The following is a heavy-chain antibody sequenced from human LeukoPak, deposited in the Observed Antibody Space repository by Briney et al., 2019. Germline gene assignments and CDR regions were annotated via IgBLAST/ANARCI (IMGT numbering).Heavy chain of an antibody. D-gene: IGHD4-17*01. CDR3: AKPSATVTALHFDY. CDR1: GFTFSNYA. J-gene: IGHJ4*02. V-gene: IGHV3-30*02. Sequence: GGSLRLSCATSGFTFSNYAMSWVRQAPGKGLEWVAFIRYDGSNKYYADSVKGRFTISRDNSKNTLYLQMNSLRAEDTAVYYCAKPSATVTALHFDYWGQGTLVTVSS. CDR2: IRYDGSNK.